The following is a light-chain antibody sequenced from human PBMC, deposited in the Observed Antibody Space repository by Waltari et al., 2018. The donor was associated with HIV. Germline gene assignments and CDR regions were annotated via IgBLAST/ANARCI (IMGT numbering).Light chain of an antibody. J-gene: IGLJ2*01. Sequence: QSVLTQAPSVSGAPGQRVTISCTGSSSNFGTGYDVHWYQQLPGTAPKLLIYANHQRPSGVPARFSGSKSATSASLVITGLQAEDEADYYCQSYDSSLNGHVVFGGGTKVTVL. CDR2: ANH. CDR3: QSYDSSLNGHVV. V-gene: IGLV1-40*01. CDR1: SSNFGTGYD.